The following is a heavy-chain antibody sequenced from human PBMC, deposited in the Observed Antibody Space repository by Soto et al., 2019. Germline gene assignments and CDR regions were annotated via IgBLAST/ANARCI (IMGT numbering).Heavy chain of an antibody. J-gene: IGHJ5*02. CDR2: IYYSGST. V-gene: IGHV4-59*08. CDR3: ARHGAAQWLGEDNWFDP. D-gene: IGHD6-19*01. Sequence: SETLSLTCTVSGGSISSYYWSWIRQPPGKGLEWIGYIYYSGSTNYNPSLKSRVTISVDTSKNQFSLKLSSVTAADTAVYYCARHGAAQWLGEDNWFDPWGQGTLVTVSS. CDR1: GGSISSYY.